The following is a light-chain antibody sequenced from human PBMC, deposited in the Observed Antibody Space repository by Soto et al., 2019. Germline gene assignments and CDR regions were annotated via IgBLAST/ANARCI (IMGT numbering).Light chain of an antibody. CDR3: QQRSNWPWT. V-gene: IGKV3D-20*02. CDR1: QSVSSSY. Sequence: EIVLTHSPGTLSLSPCERAALSCSASQSVSSSYLAWYQQKPGQAPRLLIYGASTRAPGFPARFSGSGSGTDFTLTISSLQSEDFAVYYCQQRSNWPWTFGQGTKVDIK. CDR2: GAS. J-gene: IGKJ1*01.